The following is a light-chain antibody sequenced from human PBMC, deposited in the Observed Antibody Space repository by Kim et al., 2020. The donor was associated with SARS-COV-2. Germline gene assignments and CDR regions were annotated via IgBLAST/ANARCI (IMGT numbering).Light chain of an antibody. CDR1: QTINSW. CDR2: TAS. CDR3: QHYNGYPLT. J-gene: IGKJ4*02. V-gene: IGKV1-5*03. Sequence: DIQMTQSPSTLSAPVGDRVTMTCRASQTINSWLAWYQQKPGKAPKLLIYTASTLQNGVPSRFSGSKSGTEFTLTISSLQPDDFATYYCQHYNGYPLTFGGGTKLEI.